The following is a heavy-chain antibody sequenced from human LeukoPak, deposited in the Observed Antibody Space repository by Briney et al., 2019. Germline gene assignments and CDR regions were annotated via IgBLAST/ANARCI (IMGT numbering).Heavy chain of an antibody. Sequence: PGGSLRLSCAASGFTFSSYSMNWVRQAPGKGLEWVSSISSSSSYIYYADSVKGRFTISRDNAKNSLYLQMNSLRAEDTAVYYCAREGVGFYSNYDEGLDYWGQGTLVTVSS. CDR2: ISSSSSYI. CDR3: AREGVGFYSNYDEGLDY. D-gene: IGHD4-11*01. J-gene: IGHJ4*02. CDR1: GFTFSSYS. V-gene: IGHV3-21*01.